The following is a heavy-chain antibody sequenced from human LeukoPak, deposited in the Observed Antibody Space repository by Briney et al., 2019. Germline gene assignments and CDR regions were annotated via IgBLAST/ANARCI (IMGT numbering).Heavy chain of an antibody. CDR1: FNFYFYS. V-gene: IGHV3-21*01. CDR3: ARETTVTTFDS. Sequence: PGVSLRLSCTGFNFYFYSMNWVRQAPGKGLEWVSSISSSSTSIHYADSVKGRFTISRDNAKNSLYLQMSSLRADDTAVYYCARETTVTTFDSWGQGTLVTVSS. J-gene: IGHJ4*02. CDR2: ISSSSTSI. D-gene: IGHD4-11*01.